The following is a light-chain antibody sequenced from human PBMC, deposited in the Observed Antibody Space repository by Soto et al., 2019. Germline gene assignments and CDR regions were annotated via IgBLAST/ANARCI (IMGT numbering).Light chain of an antibody. V-gene: IGLV2-14*03. Sequence: QSALTQPASASGSPGQSITISCTGTSSDIGAFNSVSWYQQHPGKAPKLMIYDVTNRPSGVSNRFSGSKSGNTASLTISGLQAEDEADYYCSSFTRTSTLYVFGTGTKLTVL. CDR2: DVT. CDR3: SSFTRTSTLYV. CDR1: SSDIGAFNS. J-gene: IGLJ1*01.